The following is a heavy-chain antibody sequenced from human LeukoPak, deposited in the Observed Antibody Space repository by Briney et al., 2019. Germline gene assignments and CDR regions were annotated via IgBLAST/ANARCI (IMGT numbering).Heavy chain of an antibody. D-gene: IGHD3-10*01. Sequence: SETLSLTCAVYGGSFSGYYWSWIRQPPGKGLEWIGEINHSGSTNYNPSLKSRVTISVDTSKNQFSLKLTSVTAADTAVYYCARGERFGELNAFGIWGQGTLVTVSS. CDR1: GGSFSGYY. J-gene: IGHJ3*02. V-gene: IGHV4-34*01. CDR2: INHSGST. CDR3: ARGERFGELNAFGI.